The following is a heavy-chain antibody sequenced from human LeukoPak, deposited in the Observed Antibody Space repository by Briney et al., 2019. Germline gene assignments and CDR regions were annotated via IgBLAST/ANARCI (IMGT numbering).Heavy chain of an antibody. CDR2: MNPNSGNT. CDR1: GYTFTSYD. CDR3: ARGRGKRWAIFGVVITRGYFDY. J-gene: IGHJ4*02. Sequence: ASVKVSCKASGYTFTSYDINWVRQATGQGLEWMGWMNPNSGNTGYAQKFQGRVTITRNTSISTAYMELSSLRSEDTAVYYCARGRGKRWAIFGVVITRGYFDYWGQGTLVTVSS. V-gene: IGHV1-8*03. D-gene: IGHD3-3*01.